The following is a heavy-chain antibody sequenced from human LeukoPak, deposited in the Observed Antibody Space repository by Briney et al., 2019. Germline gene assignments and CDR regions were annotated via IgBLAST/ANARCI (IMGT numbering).Heavy chain of an antibody. J-gene: IGHJ4*02. V-gene: IGHV4-39*01. Sequence: SETLSLTCNVSGGSISSSNSYWGWIRQPPGKGLEWIGSIYYTGNTYYNASLKSRVTISIDTSKNQISLRLTSVTAPDTAMYYCARQTGSGLFTLPGGQGTLVTVSS. CDR1: GGSISSSNSY. CDR2: IYYTGNT. D-gene: IGHD3/OR15-3a*01. CDR3: ARQTGSGLFTLP.